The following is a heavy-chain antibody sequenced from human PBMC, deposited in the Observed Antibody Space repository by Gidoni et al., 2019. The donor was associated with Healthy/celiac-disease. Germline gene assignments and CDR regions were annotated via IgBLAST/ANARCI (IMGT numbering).Heavy chain of an antibody. D-gene: IGHD3-22*01. J-gene: IGHJ4*02. CDR1: GFPFSSYS. V-gene: IGHV3-48*02. CDR3: AREEDYDSSGYYYHFDY. CDR2: ISSSSSTI. Sequence: EVQLVESGGGLVQPGGSLRLSCAASGFPFSSYSMNWVRQAPGKGLEWVSYISSSSSTIYYADSVKGRFTISRDNAKNSLYLQMNSLRDEDTAVYYCAREEDYDSSGYYYHFDYWGQGTLVTVSS.